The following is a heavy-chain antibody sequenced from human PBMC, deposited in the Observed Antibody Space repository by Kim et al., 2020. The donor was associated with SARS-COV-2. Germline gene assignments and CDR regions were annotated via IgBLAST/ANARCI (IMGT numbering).Heavy chain of an antibody. V-gene: IGHV3-23*01. J-gene: IGHJ6*02. D-gene: IGHD4-17*01. Sequence: ASVKGRFTISRDNSKSTLYLQMNSLRGEDTALYYCAKEGDYGKYYYGMDVWGQGTTVTVSS. CDR3: AKEGDYGKYYYGMDV.